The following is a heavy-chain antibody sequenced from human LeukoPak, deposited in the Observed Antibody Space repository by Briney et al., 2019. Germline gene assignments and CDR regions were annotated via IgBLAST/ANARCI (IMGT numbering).Heavy chain of an antibody. V-gene: IGHV4-38-2*02. D-gene: IGHD1-26*01. CDR2: IYHSGSA. J-gene: IGHJ4*02. Sequence: SETLSLTCTVSGYSISSGYYWGWIRQPPGKGLEWIGSIYHSGSAYYNPSLKSRVTISVDTSKNQFSLKLSSVTAADTAVYYCARQGSGSYYFDYWGQGTLVTVSS. CDR1: GYSISSGYY. CDR3: ARQGSGSYYFDY.